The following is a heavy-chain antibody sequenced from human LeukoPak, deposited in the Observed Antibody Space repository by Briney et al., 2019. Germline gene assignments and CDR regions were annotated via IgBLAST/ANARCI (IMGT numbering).Heavy chain of an antibody. D-gene: IGHD1-14*01. J-gene: IGHJ5*02. Sequence: GGSLRLSCAASGFTFSSSNMHWVRQAPGKGLEWVSFISGTSTAIYYADSVKGRFTISRDNAKNSLYLQMNSLRAEDTAVYYCARGGVYNWFDPWGQGTLVTVSS. CDR1: GFTFSSSN. CDR3: ARGGVYNWFDP. CDR2: ISGTSTAI. V-gene: IGHV3-48*04.